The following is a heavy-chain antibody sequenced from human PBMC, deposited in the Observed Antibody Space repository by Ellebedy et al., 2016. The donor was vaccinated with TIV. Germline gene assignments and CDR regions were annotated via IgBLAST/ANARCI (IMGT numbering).Heavy chain of an antibody. CDR3: ARELLGGQGDMDV. CDR2: IWFDGSLT. D-gene: IGHD1-26*01. Sequence: GESLKISCAASGFTFTDFHMHWVCQAPGTGLEWVAVIWFDGSLTFYADSVKGRFTLSRDNSKNMLYLQMDNLRVEDTALYYCARELLGGQGDMDVWGQGTTVTVSS. CDR1: GFTFTDFH. V-gene: IGHV3-33*01. J-gene: IGHJ6*02.